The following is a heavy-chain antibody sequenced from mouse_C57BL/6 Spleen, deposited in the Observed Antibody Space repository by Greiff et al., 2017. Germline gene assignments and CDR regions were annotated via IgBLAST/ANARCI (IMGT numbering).Heavy chain of an antibody. CDR3: ARHGDGYYPLFDY. Sequence: QVQLQQSGPELVKPGASVKISCKASGYAFSSSWMNWVKQRPGKGLEWIGRLYPGDGDTNYNGKFKGKATLTADQSSSTAYMQLSSLTSEDSAVYFCARHGDGYYPLFDYWGQGTTLTVSS. V-gene: IGHV1-82*01. CDR2: LYPGDGDT. J-gene: IGHJ2*01. D-gene: IGHD2-3*01. CDR1: GYAFSSSW.